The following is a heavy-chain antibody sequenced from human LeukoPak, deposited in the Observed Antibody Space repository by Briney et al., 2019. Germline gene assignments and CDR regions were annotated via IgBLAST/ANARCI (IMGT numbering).Heavy chain of an antibody. V-gene: IGHV4-39*01. CDR3: ASQPKRYCNGGSCFVDFYYMDV. Sequence: PSETLSLTCTVSGDSISSSRYYWGWIRQPPGKGLEWIGSIYYSGSTYYNPSLRSRLTISVDTSKSQLSLRLNSATGADTAVYYCASQPKRYCNGGSCFVDFYYMDVWGKGTTVTVSS. CDR1: GDSISSSRYY. CDR2: IYYSGST. J-gene: IGHJ6*03. D-gene: IGHD2-15*01.